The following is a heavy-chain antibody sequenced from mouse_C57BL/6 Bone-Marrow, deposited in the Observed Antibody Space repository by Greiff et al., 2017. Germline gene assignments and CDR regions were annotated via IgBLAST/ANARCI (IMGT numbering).Heavy chain of an antibody. CDR3: ARWDGYLAWCAY. Sequence: EVHLVESGGGLVQPGGSLSLSCAASGFTFTDYYMSWVRQPPGKALEWLGFIRNKANGYTTEYSASVKGRFTISRDNSQSILYLQMNALRAEDSATYYCARWDGYLAWCAYWGQGTLVTVSA. V-gene: IGHV7-3*01. CDR1: GFTFTDYY. CDR2: IRNKANGYTT. J-gene: IGHJ3*01. D-gene: IGHD2-3*01.